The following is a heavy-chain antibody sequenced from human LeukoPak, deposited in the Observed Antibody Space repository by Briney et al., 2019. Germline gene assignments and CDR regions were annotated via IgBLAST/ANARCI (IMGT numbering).Heavy chain of an antibody. J-gene: IGHJ1*01. CDR2: IKSDGST. D-gene: IGHD3-3*01. CDR1: GFTFSTYW. V-gene: IGHV3-74*01. CDR3: ARAPSEIGGYYPEYFRR. Sequence: PGGSLRLSCAASGFTFSTYWIHWVRQAPGKGLVWVSRIKSDGSTNYADSVKGRFTISRDNAKNTLSLQMNSLRPEDTGVYYCARAPSEIGGYYPEYFRRWGQGTLVTVSS.